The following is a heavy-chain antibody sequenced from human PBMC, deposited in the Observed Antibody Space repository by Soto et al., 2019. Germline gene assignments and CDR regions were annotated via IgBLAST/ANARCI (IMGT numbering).Heavy chain of an antibody. Sequence: SETLSLTCTVSGASITTYYWSWIRQPPGKGLEWIGYISYSGSTDYNPSLKSRVTISFDASKNQISLQVRSATAADAAVYYCARDLKEYCSDGKCNWFDPWGQGTLVTSP. CDR2: ISYSGST. CDR3: ARDLKEYCSDGKCNWFDP. D-gene: IGHD2-15*01. V-gene: IGHV4-59*01. CDR1: GASITTYY. J-gene: IGHJ5*02.